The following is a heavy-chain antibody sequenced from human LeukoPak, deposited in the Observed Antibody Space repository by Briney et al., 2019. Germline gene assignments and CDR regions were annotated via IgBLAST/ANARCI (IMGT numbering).Heavy chain of an antibody. Sequence: PSETLSLTCTLSGGSISSYYWSWIRQPPGKGLEWLGYIYYSGSTNYNPSLKSRVTISVHTSKNQFSLKLSSVTAADTGVYYCATSALRSGYYSSYYDYWGQGTLGTVSS. CDR3: ATSALRSGYYSSYYDY. CDR2: IYYSGST. J-gene: IGHJ4*02. CDR1: GGSISSYY. D-gene: IGHD3-22*01. V-gene: IGHV4-59*08.